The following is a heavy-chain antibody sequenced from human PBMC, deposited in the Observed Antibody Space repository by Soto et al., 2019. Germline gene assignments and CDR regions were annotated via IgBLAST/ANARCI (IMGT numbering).Heavy chain of an antibody. J-gene: IGHJ4*02. V-gene: IGHV3-66*01. Sequence: EVQLVESGGGLVQPGGSLRLSCVASGFTVSSNYMSWVRQAPGKGLEWVSVIYSGGSTYYADSVKGRFTISRDNSKNTLYLQMNSLRAEDTAVYYCACPVLMVYATDYWGQGTLVTVSS. D-gene: IGHD2-8*01. CDR2: IYSGGST. CDR1: GFTVSSNY. CDR3: ACPVLMVYATDY.